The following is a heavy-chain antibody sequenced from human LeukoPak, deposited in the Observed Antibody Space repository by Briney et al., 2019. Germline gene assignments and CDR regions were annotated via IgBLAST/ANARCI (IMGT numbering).Heavy chain of an antibody. D-gene: IGHD1-20*01. V-gene: IGHV3-23*01. J-gene: IGHJ5*02. CDR2: ISFSGRTT. Sequence: PGGSLRLSCAASRFTFSISAMNWVRQAPGKGLEWVSSISFSGRTTYYADSVKGRFTISRDNSKNTLYLQMNGLRAEDTAAYYCARSDAGITATPSWFDPWGQGTLVTVSS. CDR3: ARSDAGITATPSWFDP. CDR1: RFTFSISA.